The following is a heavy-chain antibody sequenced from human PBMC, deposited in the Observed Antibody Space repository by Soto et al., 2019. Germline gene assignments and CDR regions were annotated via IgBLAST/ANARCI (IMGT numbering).Heavy chain of an antibody. J-gene: IGHJ6*02. CDR1: GGSISSYY. CDR2: IYYSGST. V-gene: IGHV4-59*01. CDR3: ARDRNWSSSWYVGYYYYYGMDV. Sequence: PSETLSLTCTVSGGSISSYYWSWIRQHPGKGLEWVGYIYYSGSTNYNPSLKSRVTISVDTSKNQFSLKLSSVTAADTAVYYCARDRNWSSSWYVGYYYYYGMDVWGQGTTVTVSS. D-gene: IGHD6-13*01.